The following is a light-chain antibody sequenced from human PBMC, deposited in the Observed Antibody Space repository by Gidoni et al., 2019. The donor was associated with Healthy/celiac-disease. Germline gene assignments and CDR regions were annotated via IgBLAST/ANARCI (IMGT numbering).Light chain of an antibody. V-gene: IGKV1-39*01. CDR3: QQSYSTPS. CDR1: QSISSY. CDR2: AAY. Sequence: DIQMTQSPSSLPASVGDRVTNTCRASQSISSYLNWYQQKPGKAPKLLIYAAYSLQSGVQSRFSGSGSGTDFTLTISRLQPEDFATYYCQQSYSTPSFGQGTKVEIK. J-gene: IGKJ1*01.